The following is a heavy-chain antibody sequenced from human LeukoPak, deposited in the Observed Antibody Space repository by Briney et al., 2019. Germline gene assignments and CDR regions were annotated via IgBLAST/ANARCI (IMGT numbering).Heavy chain of an antibody. Sequence: PRGSLRLSCAASGFTFSSYGMHWVRQAPGKGLEWVAVISYDGSNKYYADSVKGRFTISRDNSKNTLYLQMNSLRAEDTAVYYCAKDNVAFGGMDVWGQGTTVTVSS. V-gene: IGHV3-30*18. CDR1: GFTFSSYG. J-gene: IGHJ6*02. CDR2: ISYDGSNK. D-gene: IGHD3-16*01. CDR3: AKDNVAFGGMDV.